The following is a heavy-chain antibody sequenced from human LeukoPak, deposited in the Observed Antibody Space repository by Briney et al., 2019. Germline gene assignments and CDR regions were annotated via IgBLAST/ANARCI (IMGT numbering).Heavy chain of an antibody. J-gene: IGHJ1*01. CDR1: GFTFSSYG. CDR2: IRYDGSNK. V-gene: IGHV3-30*02. CDR3: AICSGGSCYHEYFQH. D-gene: IGHD2-15*01. Sequence: GGSLRLSCAASGFTFSSYGMHWVRQAPGKGLEWVAFIRYDGSNKYYADSVKGRFTISRDNSKNTLYLQMDSLRAEDTAVYYCAICSGGSCYHEYFQHWGQGTLVTVSS.